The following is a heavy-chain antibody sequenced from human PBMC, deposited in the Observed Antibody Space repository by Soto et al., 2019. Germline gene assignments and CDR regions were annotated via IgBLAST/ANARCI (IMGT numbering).Heavy chain of an antibody. D-gene: IGHD2-15*01. V-gene: IGHV3-23*01. J-gene: IGHJ4*02. CDR1: GFTFSSYA. CDR2: ISGSGGST. Sequence: GGSLRLSCVASGFTFSSYAMSWVRQAPGKGLEWVSAISGSGGSTYYADSVKGPFTISRDNSKKSMYLQMNSLRAEDTAVYYCAKATEPDYCSGGSCYAYFDYWGQGTLVTVSS. CDR3: AKATEPDYCSGGSCYAYFDY.